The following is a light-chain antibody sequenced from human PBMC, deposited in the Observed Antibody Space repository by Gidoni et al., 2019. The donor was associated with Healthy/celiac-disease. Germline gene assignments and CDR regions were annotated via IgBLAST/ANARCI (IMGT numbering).Light chain of an antibody. CDR2: DVS. J-gene: IGLJ1*01. CDR1: SSDVGGSNY. CDR3: CSYAGSYRGYV. V-gene: IGLV2-11*01. Sequence: QSALTQPRSVSGSPGHSVPISCTGTSSDVGGSNYVSWYQQHPGKAPKLMIYDVSKRPSGVPDRFSGSKSGNTASLTISGLQAEDEADYYCCSYAGSYRGYVFGTGTKVTVL.